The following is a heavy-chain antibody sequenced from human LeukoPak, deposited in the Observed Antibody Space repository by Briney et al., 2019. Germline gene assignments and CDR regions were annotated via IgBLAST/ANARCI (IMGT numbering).Heavy chain of an antibody. J-gene: IGHJ4*02. Sequence: PGGSLRLSCAASGFTFSTFAMIWVRQPPGKGLEWVSSIFPSGGEIHYADSVRGRFTISRDNSKSTLYLQMNSLRAEDTAVYYCAREGGRDSSGYHFDYWGQGTLVTVSS. V-gene: IGHV3-23*01. D-gene: IGHD3-22*01. CDR2: IFPSGGEI. CDR3: AREGGRDSSGYHFDY. CDR1: GFTFSTFA.